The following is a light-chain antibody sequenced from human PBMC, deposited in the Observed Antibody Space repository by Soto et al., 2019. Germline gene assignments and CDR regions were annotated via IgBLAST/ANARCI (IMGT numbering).Light chain of an antibody. CDR1: QSVATSQ. Sequence: EIVLTQSPGTLSLSPGERATLFCRASQSVATSQLAWYQQKPGQAPRLLIGASSRATGVPDRFIASGSGTDFTLTISRLEPEDFAAYYCQQFASSPRTFGRGTTVEIK. CDR2: GAS. CDR3: QQFASSPRT. V-gene: IGKV3-20*01. J-gene: IGKJ1*01.